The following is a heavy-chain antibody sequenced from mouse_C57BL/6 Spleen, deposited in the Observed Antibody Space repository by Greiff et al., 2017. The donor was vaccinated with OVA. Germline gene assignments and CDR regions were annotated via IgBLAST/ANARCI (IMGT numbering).Heavy chain of an antibody. CDR3: ARVENFYYAMDY. Sequence: VQLQQPGAELVKPGASVKLSCKASGYTFTSYWMHWVKQRPGQGLEWIGMIHPNSGSTNYNEKFKSKATLTVDKSSSTAYMQLSSLTSEDSAVYYCARVENFYYAMDYWGQGTSVTVSS. CDR1: GYTFTSYW. CDR2: IHPNSGST. V-gene: IGHV1-64*01. J-gene: IGHJ4*01. D-gene: IGHD1-1*02.